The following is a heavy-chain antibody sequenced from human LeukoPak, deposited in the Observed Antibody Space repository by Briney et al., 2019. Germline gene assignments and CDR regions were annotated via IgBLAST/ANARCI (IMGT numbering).Heavy chain of an antibody. J-gene: IGHJ4*02. CDR3: ARGRGPLRVEFGD. CDR1: GGSLKSHY. Sequence: SETLSLTCNVSGGSLKSHYCSWVRQVPGKGLEWIGFIYSGGSTTYNPSLKSRVSISAETSKNQFSLRMTSLTAADTAVYYCARGRGPLRVEFGDWGQGALVTVSS. D-gene: IGHD3-16*01. V-gene: IGHV4-4*09. CDR2: IYSGGST.